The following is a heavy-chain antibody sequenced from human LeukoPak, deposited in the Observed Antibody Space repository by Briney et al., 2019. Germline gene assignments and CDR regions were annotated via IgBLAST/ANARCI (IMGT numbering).Heavy chain of an antibody. CDR3: AKDGNSSSWPTTYDY. Sequence: SGGSLRLSCAASGFTFDDYAMHWVRQAPGKGLEWVSGISWNSGSIGYADSVKGRFTISRDNAKNSLYLQMNSLRAEDTALYYCAKDGNSSSWPTTYDYWGQGTPVTVSS. J-gene: IGHJ4*02. V-gene: IGHV3-9*01. CDR2: ISWNSGSI. D-gene: IGHD6-13*01. CDR1: GFTFDDYA.